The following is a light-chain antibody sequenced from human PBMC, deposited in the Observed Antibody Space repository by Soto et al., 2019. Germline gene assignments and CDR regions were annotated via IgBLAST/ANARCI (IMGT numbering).Light chain of an antibody. J-gene: IGKJ1*01. V-gene: IGKV3-20*01. CDR1: KSISSSY. Sequence: EIVLTQYPGTLSLSPGERTTLSCRASKSISSSYLAWYQQKPGKAPRLLVYGASSRATGIPDSFSGSGSGTDFTLTSIRLEPEDFSLYNCQQYSITFWTRGQGTKVEIK. CDR2: GAS. CDR3: QQYSITFWT.